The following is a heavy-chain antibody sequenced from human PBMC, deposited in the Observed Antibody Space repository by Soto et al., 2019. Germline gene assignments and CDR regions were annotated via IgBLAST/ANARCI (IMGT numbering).Heavy chain of an antibody. CDR2: IAWDDYK. Sequence: SGPTLVNPTQTLTLTCTFSGFSLSTSGMRVSWIRKPPGKALEWIERIAWDDYKLYSPSLKTRLTISKDTSKNQVVLTITNMDPSDTATYYCARTPGRGAATTAFDIWGQGTMVTVSS. D-gene: IGHD1-26*01. CDR3: ARTPGRGAATTAFDI. CDR1: GFSLSTSGMR. V-gene: IGHV2-70*04. J-gene: IGHJ3*02.